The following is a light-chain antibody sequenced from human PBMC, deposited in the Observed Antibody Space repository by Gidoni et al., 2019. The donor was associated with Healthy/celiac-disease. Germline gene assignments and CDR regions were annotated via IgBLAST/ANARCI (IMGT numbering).Light chain of an antibody. CDR2: EVS. Sequence: QSALTQPASVSGSPGQSITISCTGTSSDVGGYNYVSWYHQHPGKAPKLMIYEVSHRPSGVSNRFSGSKSGNTASLTISGLQAEDEADYYCSSYTSSSTLLFGGGTKLTVL. CDR1: SSDVGGYNY. J-gene: IGLJ2*01. V-gene: IGLV2-14*01. CDR3: SSYTSSSTLL.